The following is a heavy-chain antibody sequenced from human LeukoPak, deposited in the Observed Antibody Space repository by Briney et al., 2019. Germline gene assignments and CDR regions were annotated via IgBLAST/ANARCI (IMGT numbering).Heavy chain of an antibody. CDR2: IRYDGSNK. CDR3: AKDVGGGGYSYGYFDY. V-gene: IGHV3-30*02. Sequence: PGGSLRLSCAASGFTFSSYGMHWVRQAPGKGLEWVAFIRYDGSNKYYADSVKGRFTISRDNSKNTLYLQMNSLRAEDTAVYYCAKDVGGGGYSYGYFDYWGQGTLVTVSS. CDR1: GFTFSSYG. D-gene: IGHD5-18*01. J-gene: IGHJ4*02.